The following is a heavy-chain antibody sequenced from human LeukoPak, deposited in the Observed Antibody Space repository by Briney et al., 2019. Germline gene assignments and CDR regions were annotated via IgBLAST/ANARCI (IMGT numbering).Heavy chain of an antibody. CDR3: ARDNRKYYYDSSGYYYEDAFDI. D-gene: IGHD3-22*01. CDR1: GFXFTSYA. V-gene: IGHV3-30-3*01. CDR2: VSYDGSNK. J-gene: IGHJ3*02. Sequence: PGRSLRLSCAVSGFXFTSYAIHWVRQAPGKGLEWVAVVSYDGSNKDHADSVTGRFTISRDNSKNTLYLQMNSLRVEDTAVYYCARDNRKYYYDSSGYYYEDAFDIWGQGTIVTVSS.